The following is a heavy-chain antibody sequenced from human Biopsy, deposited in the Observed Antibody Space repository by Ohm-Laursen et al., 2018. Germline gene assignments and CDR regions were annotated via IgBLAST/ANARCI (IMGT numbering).Heavy chain of an antibody. J-gene: IGHJ2*01. Sequence: GTLSLTWTVSGGSISSYYWSWIRQPPGKGLEWIGYIYYTGSTNYNPSLKSRVTIAVDTSMNYLSLRRSSVTAADTAVYYCARHAPSYSGSYWRYFDLWGRGTLVTVSS. D-gene: IGHD1-26*01. CDR1: GGSISSYY. CDR2: IYYTGST. V-gene: IGHV4-59*08. CDR3: ARHAPSYSGSYWRYFDL.